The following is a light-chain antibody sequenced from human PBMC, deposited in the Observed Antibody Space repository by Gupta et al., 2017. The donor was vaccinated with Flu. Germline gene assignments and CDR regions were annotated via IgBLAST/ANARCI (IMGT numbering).Light chain of an antibody. V-gene: IGKV3-15*01. CDR2: FAS. Sequence: EIVMTQSPATLSVSPGEKVTLSRRASQSVNNNLAWYQQKPGQAPRLLIYFASTRAPGVPARFSGSGSGTEFTLTISSLESEDFAVYYCQQYYNWPPWTFGQGTKVEVK. CDR1: QSVNNN. CDR3: QQYYNWPPWT. J-gene: IGKJ1*01.